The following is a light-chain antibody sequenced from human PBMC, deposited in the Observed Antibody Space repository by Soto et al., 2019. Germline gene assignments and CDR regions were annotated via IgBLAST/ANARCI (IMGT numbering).Light chain of an antibody. Sequence: QSALTQPASVSGSPGQSITISCTGTISDVGAYNYVSWYQHHPGKAPKLMIDDVSNRTSGVSNRFSGYKSVNTASLTISGLQAEDEADYYCSSYTSSSLYVFGTGTKLTVL. CDR1: ISDVGAYNY. CDR3: SSYTSSSLYV. J-gene: IGLJ1*01. CDR2: DVS. V-gene: IGLV2-14*03.